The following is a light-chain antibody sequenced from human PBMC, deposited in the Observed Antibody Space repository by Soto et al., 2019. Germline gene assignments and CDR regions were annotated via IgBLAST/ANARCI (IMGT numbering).Light chain of an antibody. V-gene: IGLV2-8*01. CDR1: SSDVGGYNY. J-gene: IGLJ1*01. Sequence: QSALTQPASVSGSPGQSITISCTRTSSDVGGYNYVSWYQQHPGKAPKLIISEVSKRPSGVPDRFSGSKSGNTASLTVSGLQAEDEADYYCTSHAGSNNYVFGTGTKLTVL. CDR3: TSHAGSNNYV. CDR2: EVS.